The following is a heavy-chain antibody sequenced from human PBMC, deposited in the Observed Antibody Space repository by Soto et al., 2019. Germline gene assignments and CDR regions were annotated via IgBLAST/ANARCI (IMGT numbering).Heavy chain of an antibody. V-gene: IGHV3-23*01. D-gene: IGHD3-3*01. CDR3: AKNSGYDFWSGYYSGGYFDY. Sequence: GGSLRLSRATSGFTFTSYAMSWVRQAPGKGLEWVSGISGSGGSTYYADSVKGRFTTSRDGSKNTLYLQMNSLRAEDTAIYYCAKNSGYDFWSGYYSGGYFDYWGQGTLVTVSS. CDR1: GFTFTSYA. CDR2: ISGSGGST. J-gene: IGHJ4*02.